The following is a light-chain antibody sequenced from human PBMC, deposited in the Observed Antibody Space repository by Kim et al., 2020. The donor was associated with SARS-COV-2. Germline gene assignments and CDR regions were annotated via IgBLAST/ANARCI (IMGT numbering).Light chain of an antibody. J-gene: IGLJ2*01. Sequence: SYELTQPPSVSVSPGQTASITCSGDKLGDKYAFWYQQKSGQSPVLVIYRDTKRPSGIPERFSGSNSGNTATLTISGTQAMDEADYYCQAWDSSTVVFGGGTQLTVL. CDR3: QAWDSSTVV. CDR1: KLGDKY. V-gene: IGLV3-1*01. CDR2: RDT.